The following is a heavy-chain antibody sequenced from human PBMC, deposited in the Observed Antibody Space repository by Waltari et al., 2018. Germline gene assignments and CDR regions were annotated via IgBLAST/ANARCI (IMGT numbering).Heavy chain of an antibody. Sequence: VQLQESGPGLVKPSETLSPRCNVSGVPIRRHFWSWIRQAPGQGLEWIGHMYFSGTKDYNPSLKSRVAISIDTSKNHFSLNLRSVTAADTAIYYCARLPRGSVIIGAFDIWGQGTQVTVSS. CDR2: MYFSGTK. D-gene: IGHD3-22*01. CDR1: GVPIRRHF. CDR3: ARLPRGSVIIGAFDI. V-gene: IGHV4-59*11. J-gene: IGHJ3*02.